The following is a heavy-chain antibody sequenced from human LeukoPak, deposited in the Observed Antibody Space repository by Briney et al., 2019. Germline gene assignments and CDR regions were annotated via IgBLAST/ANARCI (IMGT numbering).Heavy chain of an antibody. Sequence: ASVKVSCKASGYTFTNYDINWVRQATGQGLEWMGWMNPNSGDTGYAQKFQGRITMTRNTSISTAYMELSSLRSEDTAVYYCARGHSGSSSWSDYWGQGTLVSVSS. CDR1: GYTFTNYD. J-gene: IGHJ4*02. D-gene: IGHD6-13*01. CDR3: ARGHSGSSSWSDY. CDR2: MNPNSGDT. V-gene: IGHV1-8*01.